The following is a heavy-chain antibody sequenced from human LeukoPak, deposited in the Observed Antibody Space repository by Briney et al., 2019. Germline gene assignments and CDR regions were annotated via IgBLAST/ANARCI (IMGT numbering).Heavy chain of an antibody. V-gene: IGHV3-53*01. CDR3: ARGAVYNYPYHFDY. J-gene: IGHJ4*02. CDR2: IYGGGNI. Sequence: PGGSLRLSCAASGFTVSSNYMNWVRQAPGKGLEWVSVIYGGGNIYYADSVEGRFTISRDNSKNTLYLQMNSLRAEDAAVYYCARGAVYNYPYHFDYWGQGTLVTVSS. D-gene: IGHD5/OR15-5a*01. CDR1: GFTVSSNY.